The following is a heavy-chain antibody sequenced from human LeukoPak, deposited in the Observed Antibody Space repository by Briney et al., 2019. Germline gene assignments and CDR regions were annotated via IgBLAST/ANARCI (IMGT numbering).Heavy chain of an antibody. CDR1: GFTFSSYW. D-gene: IGHD5-18*01. Sequence: HPGGSLRLSCAASGFTFSSYWMSWVRQAPGKGLEWVANIKQDGSEKYYVDSVKGRFTISRDNAKNSLYLQMNSLRAEDTAVYYCAKRYSYGNPDAFDIWGQGTMVTVSS. CDR3: AKRYSYGNPDAFDI. J-gene: IGHJ3*02. CDR2: IKQDGSEK. V-gene: IGHV3-7*01.